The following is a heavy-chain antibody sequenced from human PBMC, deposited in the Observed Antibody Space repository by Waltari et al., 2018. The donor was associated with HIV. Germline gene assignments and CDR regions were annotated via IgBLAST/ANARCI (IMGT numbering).Heavy chain of an antibody. CDR3: VREIRLNWFDS. V-gene: IGHV3-73*01. J-gene: IGHJ5*01. CDR1: GFNFSVSA. D-gene: IGHD4-17*01. Sequence: EVQLLDSGGGLVQPGGSLKLSCAASGFNFSVSAIPWVRPGPGKGLEWVGRIRSRANNYATAFAASVTGRFIISRDDSEEVAHLQMNSLETEDTATYFCVREIRLNWFDSWGQGALVTVSS. CDR2: IRSRANNYAT.